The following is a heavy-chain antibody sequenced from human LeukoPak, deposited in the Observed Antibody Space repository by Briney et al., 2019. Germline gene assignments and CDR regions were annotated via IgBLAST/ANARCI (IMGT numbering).Heavy chain of an antibody. V-gene: IGHV4-34*01. CDR3: ARGPPRDFVTSGFYYNY. D-gene: IGHD3-22*01. CDR1: GGSFSDYY. CDR2: INHSGST. J-gene: IGHJ4*02. Sequence: SETLSLTCAIYGGSFSDYYWSWMRQPPGRGLGWIGDINHSGSTNYGPSLTSRVTMSVDTSKNQFSLKLSSVTAADTAVYYCARGPPRDFVTSGFYYNYWGQGTRVTVSS.